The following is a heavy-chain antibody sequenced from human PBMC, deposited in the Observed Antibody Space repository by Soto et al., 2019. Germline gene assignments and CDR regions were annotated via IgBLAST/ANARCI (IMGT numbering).Heavy chain of an antibody. J-gene: IGHJ4*02. CDR2: IIPFFGTA. Sequence: QVQLVQSGAEVKKTGSSVKVSCKTSGGTFSTFGISWVRQAPGQGLEWMEGIIPFFGTAEYSQKFEDRITIITDDSTNTVDMDVRSLTSEDTAIYYCARTPPMNACDKYYYDFWGQGALVTVSS. D-gene: IGHD3-16*01. CDR1: GGTFSTFG. CDR3: ARTPPMNACDKYYYDF. V-gene: IGHV1-69*01.